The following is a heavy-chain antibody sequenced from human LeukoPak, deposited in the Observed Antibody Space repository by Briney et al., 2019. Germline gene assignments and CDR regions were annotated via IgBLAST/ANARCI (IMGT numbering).Heavy chain of an antibody. D-gene: IGHD6-6*01. CDR3: ARHRAYSSSSPFDY. J-gene: IGHJ4*02. CDR2: IYSTGST. V-gene: IGHV4-59*08. Sequence: ASEPLSLTCCVSGGPMCSLHWLCMRQPPGKGVEGFGFIYSTGSTNYNPSLKSRVTIYVDMSKNQFSLRLGSVPAANPAVYYCARHRAYSSSSPFDYWGQGTLVTVSS. CDR1: GGPMCSLH.